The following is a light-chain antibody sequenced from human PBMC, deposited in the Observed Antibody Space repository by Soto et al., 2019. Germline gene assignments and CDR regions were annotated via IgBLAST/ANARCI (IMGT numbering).Light chain of an antibody. CDR2: DAS. V-gene: IGKV1-33*01. J-gene: IGKJ3*01. CDR1: QDISNY. CDR3: QQYDTLSFT. Sequence: DIQMTQSPSSLSASVGDRGTITCQSSQDISNYLNWYQQKLGKAPKLLIYDASTLEPGVPSRFSGSGSGTEFIFTISSLQPEDIATYYCQQYDTLSFTFGPGTKVDIK.